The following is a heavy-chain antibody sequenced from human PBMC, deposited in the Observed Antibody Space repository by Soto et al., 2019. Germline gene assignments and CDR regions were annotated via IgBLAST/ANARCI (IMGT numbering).Heavy chain of an antibody. Sequence: PGGSLRLSCAASGFTFSSYGMHWVRQAPGKGLEWVAVIWYDGSNKYYADSVKGRFTISRDNSKNTLYLQMNSLRAEDTAVYYCARSGITSSGYEPSYYYYGMDVWGQGATVAVSS. CDR3: ARSGITSSGYEPSYYYYGMDV. J-gene: IGHJ6*02. CDR1: GFTFSSYG. D-gene: IGHD6-13*01. CDR2: IWYDGSNK. V-gene: IGHV3-33*01.